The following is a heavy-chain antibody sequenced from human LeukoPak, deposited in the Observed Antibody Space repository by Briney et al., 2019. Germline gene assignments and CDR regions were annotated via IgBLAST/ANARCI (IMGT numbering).Heavy chain of an antibody. CDR2: INPNSGGT. CDR1: GYTFTGYY. J-gene: IGHJ6*03. V-gene: IGHV1-2*02. CDR3: ARVRSYGSGSYYKPPYYMDV. D-gene: IGHD3-10*01. Sequence: ASVTVSCKASGYTFTGYYMHWVRQAPGQGLEWMGWINPNSGGTNYAQKFQGRVTMTRDTSISTAYMELSRLRSDDTAVYYCARVRSYGSGSYYKPPYYMDVWGKGTTVTISS.